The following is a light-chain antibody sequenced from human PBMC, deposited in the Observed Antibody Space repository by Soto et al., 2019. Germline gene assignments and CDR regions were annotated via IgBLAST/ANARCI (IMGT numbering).Light chain of an antibody. J-gene: IGKJ4*01. CDR2: TVS. CDR1: XSLLDSDDGNTY. V-gene: IGKV2-40*01. CDR3: MLRVECPLT. Sequence: DIVMTQTPLSLPVNRGEPTYIXXRCRXSLLDSDDGNTYLDWYLQKPGQSPQXXIYTVSSRASGVPDRFIGRGARTYFTPKITSLWAWDVGVYYCMLRVECPLTFGAGTKVDIK.